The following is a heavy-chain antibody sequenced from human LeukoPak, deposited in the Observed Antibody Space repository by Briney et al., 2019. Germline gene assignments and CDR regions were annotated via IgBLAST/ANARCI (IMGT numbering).Heavy chain of an antibody. CDR1: GFTVSSNY. CDR3: ARDRHGGDRYRVDP. CDR2: IYSGGST. D-gene: IGHD5-12*01. V-gene: IGHV3-53*01. Sequence: GGSLRLSCAASGFTVSSNYMSWVRQAPGKGLEWVSVIYSGGSTYYADSVKGRFTISRDNSKNPLYLQMNSLRAEDTAVYYCARDRHGGDRYRVDPWGQGTLVTVSS. J-gene: IGHJ5*02.